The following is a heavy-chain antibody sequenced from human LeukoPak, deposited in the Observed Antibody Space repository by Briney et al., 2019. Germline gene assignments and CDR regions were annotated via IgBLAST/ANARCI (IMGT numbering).Heavy chain of an antibody. V-gene: IGHV1-2*02. D-gene: IGHD3-10*01. Sequence: ASVKVSCKASGYIFTGYYMHWVRQAPGQGLEWMGWINPNSGDANYAQKFQGRVTMTRDTSISTAYMELSRLRSDDTAVYYCAREDGYYGSGKKYFDYWGQGTLVTVSS. CDR2: INPNSGDA. J-gene: IGHJ4*02. CDR1: GYIFTGYY. CDR3: AREDGYYGSGKKYFDY.